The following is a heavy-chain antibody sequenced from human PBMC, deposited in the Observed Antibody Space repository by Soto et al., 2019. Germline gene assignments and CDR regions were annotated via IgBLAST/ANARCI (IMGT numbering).Heavy chain of an antibody. CDR3: AKALQYSSSRDYFYYGMDV. J-gene: IGHJ6*02. CDR2: MNSGGRS. CDR1: GFTFSTYS. V-gene: IGHV3-23*01. Sequence: QXLSCAGSGFTFSTYSMSWVRQAPGKGLEWVSGMNSGGRSYYADSVKGRFTISRDTSKNMLYLQMNSLRADDTAVFYCAKALQYSSSRDYFYYGMDVWGQGTTVTVSS. D-gene: IGHD6-6*01.